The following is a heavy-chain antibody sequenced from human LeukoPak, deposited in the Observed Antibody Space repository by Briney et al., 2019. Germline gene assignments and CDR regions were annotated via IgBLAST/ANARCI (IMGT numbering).Heavy chain of an antibody. D-gene: IGHD6-13*01. CDR2: INPSGGST. Sequence: ASVKVSYMASVYTFTSYYRHWVRQPPGQGVEWMGIINPSGGSTSYAQKFQGRVTMTRDTSTSTVYMELSSLRSEDKAVYYCARAIIAAATARGYYYYYDMDVWGKGTTVTVSS. CDR1: VYTFTSYY. CDR3: ARAIIAAATARGYYYYYDMDV. J-gene: IGHJ6*03. V-gene: IGHV1-46*01.